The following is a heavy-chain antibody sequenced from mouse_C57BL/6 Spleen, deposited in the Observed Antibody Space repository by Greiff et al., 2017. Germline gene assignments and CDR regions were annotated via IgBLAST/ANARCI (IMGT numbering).Heavy chain of an antibody. V-gene: IGHV5-16*01. CDR1: GFTFSDYY. CDR3: ARGCYGSSPNFDY. J-gene: IGHJ2*01. Sequence: EVKLMESEGGLVQPGSSMKLSCTASGFTFSDYYMAWVRQVPEKGLEWVANINYDGSSTYYLASLKSRFIISRDNSKNILYRQMSSLKSEDTATYYCARGCYGSSPNFDYWGQGTTLTVSS. D-gene: IGHD1-1*01. CDR2: INYDGSST.